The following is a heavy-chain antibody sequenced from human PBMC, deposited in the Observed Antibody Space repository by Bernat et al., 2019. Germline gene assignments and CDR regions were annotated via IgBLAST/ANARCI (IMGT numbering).Heavy chain of an antibody. CDR3: ARGAYDSSSSGYFDY. CDR1: GFTFSSYD. D-gene: IGHD3-22*01. J-gene: IGHJ4*02. V-gene: IGHV3-13*04. CDR2: IGTAGDT. Sequence: EVQLVESGGGLVQPGGSLRLSCAASGFTFSSYDMHWVRQATGKGLEWVSAIGTAGDTYYTGSVKGRFTITRENAKNSLYLQMNRLRAGDTAVYYCARGAYDSSSSGYFDYWGQGTLVTVSS.